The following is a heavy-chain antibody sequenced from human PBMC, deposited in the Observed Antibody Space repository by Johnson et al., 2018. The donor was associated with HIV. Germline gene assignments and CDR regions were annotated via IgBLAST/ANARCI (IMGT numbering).Heavy chain of an antibody. V-gene: IGHV3-20*04. D-gene: IGHD1-26*01. CDR2: INWNGGRN. J-gene: IGHJ3*02. Sequence: VQLVESGGGVVRPGGSLRLSCTVAGFRFDDYGMSWVRQAPGKGLEWISTINWNGGRNGYVDSLKGRFTISRDNAKNSLYLQMNSLRAEDTALYYCARAYSGSYSPRSAFDIWGQGTMVTVSS. CDR3: ARAYSGSYSPRSAFDI. CDR1: GFRFDDYG.